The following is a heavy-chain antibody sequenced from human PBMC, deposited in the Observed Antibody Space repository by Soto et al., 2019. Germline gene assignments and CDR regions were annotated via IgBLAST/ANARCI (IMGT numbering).Heavy chain of an antibody. Sequence: QVQLQESGPGLVKPSETLSLTCTVSGGSISSYYWSWIRQPPGKGLEWIGYIYYSGSTNYNPSLKSRVTISVDTSKNQFSLKLSSVTAADTAVYYCARRGYAGYSYGMDVWGQGTTVTVSS. D-gene: IGHD2-2*01. CDR2: IYYSGST. V-gene: IGHV4-59*08. J-gene: IGHJ6*02. CDR3: ARRGYAGYSYGMDV. CDR1: GGSISSYY.